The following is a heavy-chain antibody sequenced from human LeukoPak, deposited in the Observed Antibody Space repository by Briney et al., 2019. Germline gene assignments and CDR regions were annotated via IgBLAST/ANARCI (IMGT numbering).Heavy chain of an antibody. CDR1: GPSISSTIYY. J-gene: IGHJ6*03. D-gene: IGHD3-3*01. CDR3: AREERGGYYTAYYYYMDV. Sequence: PSETLSLTCTVSGPSISSTIYYWGWIRQPPGKGLEWIGSIYYSGSTYYNPSLKSRVTISVDTSKNQFSLKLSSVTAADTAVYYCAREERGGYYTAYYYYMDVWGKGTTVTVSS. CDR2: IYYSGST. V-gene: IGHV4-39*07.